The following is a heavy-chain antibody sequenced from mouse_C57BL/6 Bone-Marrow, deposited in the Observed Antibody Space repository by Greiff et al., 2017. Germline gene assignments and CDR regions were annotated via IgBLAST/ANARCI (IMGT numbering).Heavy chain of an antibody. Sequence: VQLQQSGPELVKPGASVKISCKASGYSFTDYNMNWVKQSNGKSLEWIGVINPNYGTNSYNQKFKGKATLTVDQSSSTAYMQLNSLTSEDSAVYYCARHYYGSSYWYFDVWGTGTTVTVSS. D-gene: IGHD1-1*01. CDR3: ARHYYGSSYWYFDV. CDR2: INPNYGTN. CDR1: GYSFTDYN. J-gene: IGHJ1*03. V-gene: IGHV1-39*01.